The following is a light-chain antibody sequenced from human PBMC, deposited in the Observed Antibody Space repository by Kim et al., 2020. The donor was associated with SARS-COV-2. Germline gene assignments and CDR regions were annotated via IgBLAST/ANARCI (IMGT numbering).Light chain of an antibody. J-gene: IGKJ1*01. Sequence: SPGERATLSGRASQTVSSNLAWYQQKAGQSPRLLIYGASTRATGLPARFSGSGSGTEFTLTISSLQSEDFAVYYCQQYTNWPPTFGQGTKVDIK. CDR1: QTVSSN. CDR3: QQYTNWPPT. V-gene: IGKV3-15*01. CDR2: GAS.